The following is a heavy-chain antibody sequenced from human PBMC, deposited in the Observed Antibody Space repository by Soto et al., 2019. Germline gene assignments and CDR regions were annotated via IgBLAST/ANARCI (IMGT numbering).Heavy chain of an antibody. Sequence: SETLSLTCTVSGGSISSSSYYWGWIRQPPGKGLEWIGSIYYSGSTYYNPSLKSRVTISVDTSKNQFSLKLSSVTAADTAVYYCARHASFYDILTGYSFGYFDYWGQETLVTVSS. CDR1: GGSISSSSYY. D-gene: IGHD3-9*01. V-gene: IGHV4-39*01. J-gene: IGHJ4*02. CDR3: ARHASFYDILTGYSFGYFDY. CDR2: IYYSGST.